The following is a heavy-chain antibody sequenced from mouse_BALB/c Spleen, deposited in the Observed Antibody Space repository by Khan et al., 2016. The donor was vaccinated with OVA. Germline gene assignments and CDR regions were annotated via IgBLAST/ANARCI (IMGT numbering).Heavy chain of an antibody. J-gene: IGHJ2*01. V-gene: IGHV1-4*01. CDR3: VRIPVPPYFFDC. CDR2: INPSSGYT. Sequence: VQLQESGAELARPGVSVKMSCKASGYTFTNYTMHWVKQRPGQGLEWIGYINPSSGYTNYNQKFKDKATLTADKSSSTAYMELTRLTSEDSAVYYCVRIPVPPYFFDCWGQGTTLTVSS. CDR1: GYTFTNYT.